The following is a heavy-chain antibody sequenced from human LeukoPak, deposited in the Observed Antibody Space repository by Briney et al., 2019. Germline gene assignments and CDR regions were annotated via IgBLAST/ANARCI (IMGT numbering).Heavy chain of an antibody. CDR3: AKHLYYYDGSGYKTPFDY. V-gene: IGHV4-59*01. CDR1: GGSISSYY. CDR2: IYYSGST. J-gene: IGHJ4*02. Sequence: SETLSLTCTVSGGSISSYYWSWIRQPPGKGLEWIGYIYYSGSTNYNPSLKSRVTISVDTSKNQFSLKLSSVTAADTAVYYCAKHLYYYDGSGYKTPFDYWGQGTLVTVSS. D-gene: IGHD3-22*01.